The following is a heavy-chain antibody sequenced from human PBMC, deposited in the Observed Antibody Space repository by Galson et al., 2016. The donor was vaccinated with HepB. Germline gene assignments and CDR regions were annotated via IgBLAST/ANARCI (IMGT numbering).Heavy chain of an antibody. J-gene: IGHJ4*02. V-gene: IGHV1-69*01. CDR1: GDTFSSYA. D-gene: IGHD1-7*01. CDR2: IIPIYETA. Sequence: ASGDTFSSYAITWVRQAPGQGLEWMGGIIPIYETATYAQKFQGRVTISADESTSTAYMEMGSLRSEDTAVYYCARSLNWNSGFYFDYWGQGTLVTVSS. CDR3: ARSLNWNSGFYFDY.